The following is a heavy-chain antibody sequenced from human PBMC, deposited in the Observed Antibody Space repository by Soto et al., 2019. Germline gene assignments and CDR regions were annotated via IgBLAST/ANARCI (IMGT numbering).Heavy chain of an antibody. J-gene: IGHJ6*02. CDR1: GYTFTSYG. Sequence: ASVKVSCKASGYTFTSYGISWVRQAPGQGLEWMGWISAYNGNTNYAQKFQGRVTITADESTSTAYMELSSLRSEDTAVYYCASRVYCGGDCYIKKLVYYYYYYGMDVWGQGTTVTVSS. CDR3: ASRVYCGGDCYIKKLVYYYYYYGMDV. D-gene: IGHD2-21*02. CDR2: ISAYNGNT. V-gene: IGHV1-18*01.